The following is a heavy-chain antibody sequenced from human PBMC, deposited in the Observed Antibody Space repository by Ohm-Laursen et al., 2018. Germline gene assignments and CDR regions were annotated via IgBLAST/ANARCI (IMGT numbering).Heavy chain of an antibody. V-gene: IGHV4-39*01. J-gene: IGHJ4*02. CDR3: AKSFDY. CDR1: GDSISSGNYY. Sequence: GTLSLTCTVSGDSISSGNYYWSWIRQPPGKGLEWIGSFYYSGSTYYNPSLKSRVTISVDMSKNQFSLKVSSVTAADTAVYYCAKSFDYWGQGTLVTVSS. CDR2: FYYSGST.